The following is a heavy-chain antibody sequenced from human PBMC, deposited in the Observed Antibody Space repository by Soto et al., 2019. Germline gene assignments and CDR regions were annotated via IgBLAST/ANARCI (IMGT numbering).Heavy chain of an antibody. Sequence: PSETLSLTCTVSGCSISGSSYYWGWIRQPPGKGLEGIGNIYYSGSTYYNPSLKSRVTISVDTSKNQFSLKLSSVTAADTAVYYCMLGSGWKDFDYWGQGTLVTVS. J-gene: IGHJ4*02. D-gene: IGHD3-22*01. CDR1: GCSISGSSYY. CDR3: MLGSGWKDFDY. V-gene: IGHV4-39*01. CDR2: IYYSGST.